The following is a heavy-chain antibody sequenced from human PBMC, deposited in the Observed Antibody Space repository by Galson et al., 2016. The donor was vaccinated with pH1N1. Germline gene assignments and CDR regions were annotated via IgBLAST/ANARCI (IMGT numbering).Heavy chain of an antibody. Sequence: SVKVSCKASGYTFTGYYIHWVRQAPGQGLEWMGWINPDSGSTTYAQNLLGRVTMTRDTSISTAFMEVNSLKSDDTVVYYCARVSSSIPFAPWGQGTLVTVAA. J-gene: IGHJ5*02. CDR1: GYTFTGYY. V-gene: IGHV1-2*02. CDR3: ARVSSSIPFAP. D-gene: IGHD6-13*01. CDR2: INPDSGST.